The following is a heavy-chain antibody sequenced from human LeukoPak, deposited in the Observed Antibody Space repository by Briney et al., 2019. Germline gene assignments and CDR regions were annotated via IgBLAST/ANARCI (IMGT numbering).Heavy chain of an antibody. D-gene: IGHD2-15*01. CDR3: AKGHRYCTSGNCNSAVDH. CDR2: IGGGGGST. CDR1: GFTLSHYA. V-gene: IGHV3-23*01. J-gene: IGHJ4*02. Sequence: GGSLRLSCSMSGFTLSHYAMSWVRQAPGKGLEWVSTIGGGGGSTDYTDSVKGRFTISRDNSKNTLYLQMNSLGAEDTAVYYCAKGHRYCTSGNCNSAVDHWGQGTLVTVSS.